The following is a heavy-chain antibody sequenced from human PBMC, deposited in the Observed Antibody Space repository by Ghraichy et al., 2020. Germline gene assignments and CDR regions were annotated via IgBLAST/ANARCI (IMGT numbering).Heavy chain of an antibody. Sequence: LSLNCAASGFTFSSYAMSWVRQAPGKGLEWVSAISGSGGSTYYADSVKGRFTISRDNSKNTLYLQMNSLRAEETAVYYCAKGRPDRWFDPWGQGTLVTVSS. CDR2: ISGSGGST. J-gene: IGHJ5*02. CDR3: AKGRPDRWFDP. CDR1: GFTFSSYA. V-gene: IGHV3-23*01. D-gene: IGHD3-22*01.